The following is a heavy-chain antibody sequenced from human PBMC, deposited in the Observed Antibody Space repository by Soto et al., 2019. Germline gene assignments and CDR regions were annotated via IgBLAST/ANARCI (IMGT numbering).Heavy chain of an antibody. D-gene: IGHD1-26*01. Sequence: GGSLRLSCAASGFTFSSYGMHWVRQAPGKGLEWVAVIWYDGSNKYYADSVKGRFTISRDNSKNTLYLQMNSLRAEDTAVYYCARARERWELLMAFDIWGQGTMVTVSS. CDR1: GFTFSSYG. CDR3: ARARERWELLMAFDI. CDR2: IWYDGSNK. V-gene: IGHV3-33*01. J-gene: IGHJ3*02.